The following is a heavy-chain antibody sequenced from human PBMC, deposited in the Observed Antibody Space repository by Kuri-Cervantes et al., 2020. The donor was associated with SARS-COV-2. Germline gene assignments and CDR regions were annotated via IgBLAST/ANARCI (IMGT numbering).Heavy chain of an antibody. CDR3: ATGSYYVAYDY. V-gene: IGHV4-59*01. Sequence: SETLSLTCTVSGGSISIYYWSWIRQPPGKGLEWIGYLYYSGSTNYNPSLKSRVTISLDTSKNQFSLKLSSVTAADTAVYYCATGSYYVAYDYWGQGTLVTVSS. CDR2: LYYSGST. D-gene: IGHD1-26*01. J-gene: IGHJ4*02. CDR1: GGSISIYY.